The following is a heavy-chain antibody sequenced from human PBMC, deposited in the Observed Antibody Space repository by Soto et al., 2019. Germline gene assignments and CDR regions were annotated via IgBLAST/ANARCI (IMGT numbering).Heavy chain of an antibody. D-gene: IGHD2-15*01. CDR2: IIPIFGTA. V-gene: IGHV1-69*13. Sequence: SVKVSCKASGGTFSSYAISWVRQAPGQGLEWMGGIIPIFGTANYAQKFQGRVTITADESTSTAYMELSSLRSEDTAVYYCAREVVVAATFSPYYFDYWGQGTLVTVSS. J-gene: IGHJ4*02. CDR3: AREVVVAATFSPYYFDY. CDR1: GGTFSSYA.